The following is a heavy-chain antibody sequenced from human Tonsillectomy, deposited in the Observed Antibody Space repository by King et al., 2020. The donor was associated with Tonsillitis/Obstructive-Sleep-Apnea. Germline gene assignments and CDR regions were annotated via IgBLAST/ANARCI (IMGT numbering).Heavy chain of an antibody. CDR3: ARPKVGAVVDY. J-gene: IGHJ4*02. Sequence: VQLVESGGGVVQPGRSLRLSCTASGFTFSRYAMHWVRQAPGKGLEWVAVMSYDGSHKYYADSVKGRITISRDNSKNTLYLQMNSLRTEDTAVYYCARPKVGAVVDYWGQGTLVTVSS. CDR2: MSYDGSHK. D-gene: IGHD3-16*01. V-gene: IGHV3-30*03. CDR1: GFTFSRYA.